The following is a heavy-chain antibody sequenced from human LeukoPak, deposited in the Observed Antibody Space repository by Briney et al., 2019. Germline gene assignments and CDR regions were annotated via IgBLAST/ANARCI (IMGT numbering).Heavy chain of an antibody. CDR3: ARGPNDYVWGSYRYRYFDY. D-gene: IGHD3-16*02. V-gene: IGHV4-34*01. Sequence: SETLSLTCAVYGGSFRGYFWSWIRQPPGKGLEWMGEIYNSGSTNYTPSLKSRVTISVHASKNQFSLKLSSVTAADTAVYYCARGPNDYVWGSYRYRYFDYWGQGTLVTVSS. J-gene: IGHJ4*02. CDR2: IYNSGST. CDR1: GGSFRGYF.